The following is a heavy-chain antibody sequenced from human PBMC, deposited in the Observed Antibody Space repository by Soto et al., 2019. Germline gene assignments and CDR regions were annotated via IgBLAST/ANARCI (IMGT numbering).Heavy chain of an antibody. V-gene: IGHV4-31*03. CDR1: GGSISSGGYY. J-gene: IGHJ4*02. CDR3: ARTISPNPKPDSSSWYDY. CDR2: IYYSGST. D-gene: IGHD6-13*01. Sequence: QVQLQESGPGLVKPSQTLSLTCTVSGGSISSGGYYWSWIRQHPGKGLEWIGYIYYSGSTYYNPSLKSRVTISVDTSKNQFSLKLSSVTAADTAVYYCARTISPNPKPDSSSWYDYWGQGTLVTVSS.